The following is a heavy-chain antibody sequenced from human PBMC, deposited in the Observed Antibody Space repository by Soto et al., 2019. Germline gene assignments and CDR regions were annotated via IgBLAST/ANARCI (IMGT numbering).Heavy chain of an antibody. CDR3: TTSYDFWSGYYRGGGDY. V-gene: IGHV3-15*01. J-gene: IGHJ4*02. D-gene: IGHD3-3*01. CDR2: IKSKTGGGTT. Sequence: LRLSCAASGFTSSNAWMSWVRQAPGKGLEWVGRIKSKTGGGTTDYAAPMKGRFTTSRDDSKNTLYLQMNSLKTEDTAVYYCTTSYDFWSGYYRGGGDYWGQGTLVTVSS. CDR1: GFTSSNAW.